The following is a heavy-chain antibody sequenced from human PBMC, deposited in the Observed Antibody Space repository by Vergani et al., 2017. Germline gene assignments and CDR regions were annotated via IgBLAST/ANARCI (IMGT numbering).Heavy chain of an antibody. Sequence: VQLVESGGGLVQPGGSLRLSCAASGFTVSSNYMSWVRQAPGKGLEWGSVIYSGGSTYYADSVKGRFTISRHNSKNTLYLQMNSLRVDDTAVYYCAKDLWGCKCISCSYYMDVWGKGTTVTV. D-gene: IGHD2-21*01. CDR2: IYSGGST. V-gene: IGHV3-66*01. CDR1: GFTVSSNY. CDR3: AKDLWGCKCISCSYYMDV. J-gene: IGHJ6*03.